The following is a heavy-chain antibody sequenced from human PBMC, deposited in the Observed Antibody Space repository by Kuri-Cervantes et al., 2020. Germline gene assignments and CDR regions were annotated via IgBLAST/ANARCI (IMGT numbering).Heavy chain of an antibody. D-gene: IGHD1-26*01. CDR2: INSDGSST. CDR1: GFTFSSYW. V-gene: IGHV3-74*01. J-gene: IGHJ4*02. Sequence: GGSLRLSCAASGFTFSSYWMHWVRQAPGKGLVWVSRINSDGSSTSYADSVKGRFTISGDNSKNTLYLQMNSLRAEDTAVYYCARDYRGSYTGAHYWGQGTLVTVSS. CDR3: ARDYRGSYTGAHY.